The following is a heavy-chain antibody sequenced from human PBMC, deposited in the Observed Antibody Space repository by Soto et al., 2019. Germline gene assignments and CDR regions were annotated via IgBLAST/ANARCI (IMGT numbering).Heavy chain of an antibody. CDR2: INPDGSST. CDR3: ARVSVSSYQFDY. D-gene: IGHD2-2*01. V-gene: IGHV3-74*01. Sequence: EVQLVESGGGLVQPGGSLRLSCAASGFTFSSYWMHWVRQAPGKGLVWVSRINPDGSSTSYADSVKGRFTISRDNATNTLYLQMNSLRAEDTAVYHCARVSVSSYQFDYWGQGTLVTVSS. CDR1: GFTFSSYW. J-gene: IGHJ4*02.